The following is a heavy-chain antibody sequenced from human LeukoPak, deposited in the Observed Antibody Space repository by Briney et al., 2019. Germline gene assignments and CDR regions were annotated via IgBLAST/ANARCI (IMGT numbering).Heavy chain of an antibody. J-gene: IGHJ4*02. V-gene: IGHV4-59*12. CDR1: GGSISGYY. Sequence: SETLSLTCTVSGGSISGYYWSWIRQPPGKGLEWIGYIYHNGGTNYNPSLQSRLTISVDTSKNQFSLKLSTVTAADTAVYYCARDSRRYSNSFGYDYWGQGTLVTVSS. CDR2: IYHNGGT. D-gene: IGHD6-6*01. CDR3: ARDSRRYSNSFGYDY.